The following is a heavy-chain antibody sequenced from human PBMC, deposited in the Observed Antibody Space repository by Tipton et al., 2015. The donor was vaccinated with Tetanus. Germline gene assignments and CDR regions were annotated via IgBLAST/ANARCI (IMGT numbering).Heavy chain of an antibody. J-gene: IGHJ5*01. CDR3: AKQLRQWLVPEDS. D-gene: IGHD6-19*01. CDR2: IYYSGST. V-gene: IGHV4-59*08. Sequence: TLSLTCSVSGGSISSYFWSWIRQSPGQGLEWIGLIYYSGSTSYNPSLKSRVTISVDTSKNQFSLKLTSVTATDTAVYFCAKQLRQWLVPEDSWGQGTLVTVSS. CDR1: GGSISSYF.